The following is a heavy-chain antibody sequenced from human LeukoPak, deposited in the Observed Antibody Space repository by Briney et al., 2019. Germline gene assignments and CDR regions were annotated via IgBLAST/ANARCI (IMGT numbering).Heavy chain of an antibody. J-gene: IGHJ4*02. D-gene: IGHD3-22*01. CDR3: ARAEGLDDSSGYYYDY. CDR2: INHSGST. V-gene: IGHV4-34*01. CDR1: GFTFSNYW. Sequence: GSLRLSCAASGFTFSNYWMSWIRQPPGKGLEWIGEINHSGSTNYNPSLKSRVTISVDTSKNQFSLKLSSVTAADTAVYYCARAEGLDDSSGYYYDYWGQGTLVTVSS.